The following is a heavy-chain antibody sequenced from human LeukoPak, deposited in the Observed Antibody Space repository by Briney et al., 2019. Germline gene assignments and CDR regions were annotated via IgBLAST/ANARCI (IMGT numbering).Heavy chain of an antibody. CDR1: GFILNDYG. V-gene: IGHV3-33*01. D-gene: IGHD6-13*01. CDR3: AREEAYSSSWYYPKTYYYYGMDV. CDR2: IWFDKNQ. Sequence: GGSLRLSCAASGFILNDYGMHWVRQAPGKGLEWVADIWFDKNQHFADSVKGRFAISRDNSKNTVYLQINSLRAEDTAVYYCAREEAYSSSWYYPKTYYYYGMDVWGQGTTVTVSS. J-gene: IGHJ6*02.